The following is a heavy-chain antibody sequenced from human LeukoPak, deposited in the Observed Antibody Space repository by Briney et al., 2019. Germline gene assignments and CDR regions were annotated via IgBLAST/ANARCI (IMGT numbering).Heavy chain of an antibody. Sequence: SVKVSCKASGGTFSSYAISWVRQAPGQGLEWMGGIIPIFGTANYAQKFQGRVTITADESTSTAYMELGSLRSEDTAVYYCARSYDTRDYYYYGMDVWGQGTTVTVS. CDR2: IIPIFGTA. V-gene: IGHV1-69*13. CDR1: GGTFSSYA. CDR3: ARSYDTRDYYYYGMDV. J-gene: IGHJ6*02. D-gene: IGHD3-9*01.